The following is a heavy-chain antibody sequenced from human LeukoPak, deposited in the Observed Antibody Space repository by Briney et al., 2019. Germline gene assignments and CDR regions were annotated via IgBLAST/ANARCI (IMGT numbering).Heavy chain of an antibody. CDR3: AREWSGRSTADWAYYMDV. J-gene: IGHJ6*03. CDR1: GGSISSYY. D-gene: IGHD3-3*01. V-gene: IGHV4-59*12. CDR2: IYYSGST. Sequence: PSETLSLTCTVSGGSISSYYWSWIRQPPGKGLEWIGYIYYSGSTNYNPSLKSRVTISVDTSKNQFSLKLSSVTAADTAVYYCAREWSGRSTADWAYYMDVWGKGTTVTVSS.